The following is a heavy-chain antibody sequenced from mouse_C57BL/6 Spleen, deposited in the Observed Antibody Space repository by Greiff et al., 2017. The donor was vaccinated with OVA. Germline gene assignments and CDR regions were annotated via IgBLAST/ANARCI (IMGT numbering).Heavy chain of an antibody. CDR2: ISSGGSYT. CDR1: GFTFSSYG. V-gene: IGHV5-6*01. CDR3: ARQAPHFDY. J-gene: IGHJ2*01. Sequence: EVKLMESGGDLVKPGGSLKLSCAASGFTFSSYGMSWVRQTPDKRLEWVATISSGGSYTYYPDSVQGRFPISRDNATNTLYLQMSSLKSEDTAMYYCARQAPHFDYWGKGTTLTVSS.